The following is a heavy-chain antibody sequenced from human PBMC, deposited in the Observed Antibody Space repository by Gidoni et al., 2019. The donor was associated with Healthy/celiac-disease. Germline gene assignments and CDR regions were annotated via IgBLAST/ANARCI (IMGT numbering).Heavy chain of an antibody. V-gene: IGHV2-5*02. CDR2: IYWDDDK. J-gene: IGHJ4*02. D-gene: IGHD3-10*01. CDR1: GFSPSTSGVG. Sequence: QITLKEAGPTLVKPTQTLTLTCTFSGFSPSTSGVGVGWIRQPPGKALEWLALIYWDDDKPYSPSLKSRLTITKDTSKNQVVLTMTNMGPVETATYYCAHSLRLLWDYWGQGTLVTVSS. CDR3: AHSLRLLWDY.